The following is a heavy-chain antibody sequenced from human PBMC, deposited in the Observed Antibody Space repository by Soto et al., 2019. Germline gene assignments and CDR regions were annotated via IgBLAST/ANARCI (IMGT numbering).Heavy chain of an antibody. CDR3: ARDKEERGYSGYDFSWFDP. CDR2: IYYSGST. CDR1: GGSISSYY. V-gene: IGHV4-59*01. J-gene: IGHJ5*02. D-gene: IGHD5-12*01. Sequence: SETLSLTCTVSGGSISSYYWSWIRQPPGKGLEWIGYIYYSGSTNYNPSLKSRVTISVDTSKNQFSLKLSSVTAADTAVYYCARDKEERGYSGYDFSWFDPWGQGTLVTVSS.